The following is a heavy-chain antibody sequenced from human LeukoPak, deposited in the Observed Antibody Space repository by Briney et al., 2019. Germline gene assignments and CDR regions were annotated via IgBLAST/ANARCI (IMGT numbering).Heavy chain of an antibody. CDR3: AGDRPPDIVVVPAARRGYYYGMDV. V-gene: IGHV1-18*01. Sequence: GASVKVSCKASGYTFTSYGISWVRQAPGQGLEWMGWISAYNGNTNYAQKLQGRVTMTTDTSTSTAYMELRSLRSDDTAVYYCAGDRPPDIVVVPAARRGYYYGMDVWGQGTTVTVSS. D-gene: IGHD2-2*01. CDR2: ISAYNGNT. J-gene: IGHJ6*02. CDR1: GYTFTSYG.